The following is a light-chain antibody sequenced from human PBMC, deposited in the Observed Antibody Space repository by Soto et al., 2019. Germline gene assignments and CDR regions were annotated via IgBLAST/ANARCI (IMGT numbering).Light chain of an antibody. CDR1: SSDVGGYNY. V-gene: IGLV2-11*01. CDR3: CSYAGTYTIWV. Sequence: QSALIQPRSGSGSPGQSVTISCTGTSSDVGGYNYVSWYQQYPGKAPQLIIYDVSKRPSVVPDRFSGSKSGNTASLTISGLQAEDEADYYCCSYAGTYTIWVFGGGTKVTVL. CDR2: DVS. J-gene: IGLJ3*02.